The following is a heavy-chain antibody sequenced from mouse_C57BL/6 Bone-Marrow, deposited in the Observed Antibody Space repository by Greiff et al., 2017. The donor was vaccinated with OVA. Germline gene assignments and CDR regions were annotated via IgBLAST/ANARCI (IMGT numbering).Heavy chain of an antibody. CDR3: ARPIYYGNYVGFAY. CDR1: GFTFSSYG. J-gene: IGHJ3*01. Sequence: EVQRVESGGDLVKPGGSLKLSCAASGFTFSSYGMSWVRQTPDKRLEWVATISSGGSYTYYPDSVKGRFTISRDNAKNTLYLQMSSLKSEDTAMYYCARPIYYGNYVGFAYWGQGTLVTVSA. D-gene: IGHD2-1*01. V-gene: IGHV5-6*01. CDR2: ISSGGSYT.